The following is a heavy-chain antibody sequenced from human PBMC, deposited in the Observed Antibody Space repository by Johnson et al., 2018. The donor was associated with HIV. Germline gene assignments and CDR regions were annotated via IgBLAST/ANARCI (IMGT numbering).Heavy chain of an antibody. V-gene: IGHV3-64*01. CDR2: ILPNGDVT. J-gene: IGHJ3*02. CDR3: ARDRDGGFAFDI. D-gene: IGHD3-10*01. Sequence: VQLVESGGGVVQPGRSLRLSCAASGFVLSTYVMHWVRQPTGGGLEYLSAILPNGDVTSYSTSVKGRFTVSRDTSKNTLYLQMDSLRGEDMAVYYCARDRDGGFAFDIWGQGTRVTVSS. CDR1: GFVLSTYV.